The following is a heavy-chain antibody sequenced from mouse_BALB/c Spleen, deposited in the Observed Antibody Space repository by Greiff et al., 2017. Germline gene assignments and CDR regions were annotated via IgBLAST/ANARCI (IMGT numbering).Heavy chain of an antibody. CDR3: ARSRGENGFAY. CDR2: IYPGDGDT. D-gene: IGHD1-1*02. CDR1: GYAFSSSW. Sequence: VQLQQSGPELVKPGASVKISCTASGYAFSSSWMNWVKQRPGQGLEWIGRIYPGDGDTNYNGKFKGKATLTADKSSSTAYMQLSSLTSVDSAVYFGARSRGENGFAYWGQGTLVTVSA. J-gene: IGHJ3*01. V-gene: IGHV1-82*01.